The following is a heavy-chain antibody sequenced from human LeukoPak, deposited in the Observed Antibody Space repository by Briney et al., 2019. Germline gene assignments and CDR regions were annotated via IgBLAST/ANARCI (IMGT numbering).Heavy chain of an antibody. CDR3: ARGEYSSSWYPWLFDY. CDR2: IYYSGST. CDR1: GGSISSSSYY. Sequence: PSETLSLTCTVSGGSISSSSYYWGWIRQPPGKGLEWIGSIYYSGSTYYNPSLKSRVTISVDTSKNQFSLKLSSVTAADTAVYYCARGEYSSSWYPWLFDYWGQGTLVTVSS. D-gene: IGHD6-13*01. J-gene: IGHJ4*02. V-gene: IGHV4-39*07.